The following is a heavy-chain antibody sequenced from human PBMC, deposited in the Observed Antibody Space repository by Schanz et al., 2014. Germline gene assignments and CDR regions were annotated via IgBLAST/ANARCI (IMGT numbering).Heavy chain of an antibody. D-gene: IGHD6-13*01. J-gene: IGHJ4*02. CDR3: ARDGEAAADCDY. CDR2: INPSSGTT. Sequence: QVQLVQSGAEVKKPGASVKVSCKASGYTFTSYYMHWVRQAPGQGLEWMGIINPSSGTTRIAQNFQGRLAVTRDTSTSTVNMELSSLRSEDTAVYYCARDGEAAADCDYWGQGTRVTVSA. CDR1: GYTFTSYY. V-gene: IGHV1-46*03.